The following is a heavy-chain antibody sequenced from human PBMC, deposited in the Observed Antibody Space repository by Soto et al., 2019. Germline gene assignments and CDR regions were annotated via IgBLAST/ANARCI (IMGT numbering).Heavy chain of an antibody. Sequence: SETLSLTCTVSGGSISSSSYYWTWIRQPPGKGLEWIGSIYYSGSTYYNPSLKSRVTISVDTSKNQFSLKLSSVTAADTAVYYCARHTPAISISDHWGQGTLVTLL. D-gene: IGHD2-15*01. J-gene: IGHJ4*02. CDR3: ARHTPAISISDH. V-gene: IGHV4-39*01. CDR2: IYYSGST. CDR1: GGSISSSSYY.